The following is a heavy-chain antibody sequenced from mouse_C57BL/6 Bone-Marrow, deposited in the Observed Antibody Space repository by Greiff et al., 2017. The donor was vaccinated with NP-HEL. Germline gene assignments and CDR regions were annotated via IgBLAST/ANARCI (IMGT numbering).Heavy chain of an antibody. Sequence: QVQLQQSGAELARPGASVKMSCKASGYTFTSYTMHWVKQRPGQGLEWIGYINPSSGYTKYNQKFKDKATLTADKSSSTDYMQLSSLTSEDSAVYYCARCITNYYGSSFDYWGQGTTLTVSS. CDR1: GYTFTSYT. V-gene: IGHV1-4*01. D-gene: IGHD1-1*01. CDR2: INPSSGYT. CDR3: ARCITNYYGSSFDY. J-gene: IGHJ2*01.